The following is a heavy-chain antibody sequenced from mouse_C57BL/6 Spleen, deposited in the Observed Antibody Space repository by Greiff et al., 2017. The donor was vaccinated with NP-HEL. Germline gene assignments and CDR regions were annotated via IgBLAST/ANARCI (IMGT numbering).Heavy chain of an antibody. CDR2: IDPSDSYT. Sequence: QVQLQQPGAELVKPGASVKLSCKASGYTFTSYWMQWVKQRPGQGLEWIGEIDPSDSYTNYNQKFKGKATLTVDTSSSTAYMQLSSLTSEDSAVYYCARNYGYDDYFDYWGQGTTLTVSS. CDR1: GYTFTSYW. J-gene: IGHJ2*01. CDR3: ARNYGYDDYFDY. D-gene: IGHD2-2*01. V-gene: IGHV1-50*01.